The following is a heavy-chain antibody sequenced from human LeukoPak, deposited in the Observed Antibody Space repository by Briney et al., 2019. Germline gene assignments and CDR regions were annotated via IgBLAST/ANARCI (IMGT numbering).Heavy chain of an antibody. D-gene: IGHD3-16*01. Sequence: GGSLRLSCAASGFTFSSYWMHWVRQGPGKGLVWVSRISTDGSSRDYADSVKGRFTISRENAKNTLYLQMNSLRAEDTAVYYCARTRTLPIAGGFDTWGQGSLVTVSS. CDR3: ARTRTLPIAGGFDT. CDR2: ISTDGSSR. CDR1: GFTFSSYW. J-gene: IGHJ5*02. V-gene: IGHV3-74*01.